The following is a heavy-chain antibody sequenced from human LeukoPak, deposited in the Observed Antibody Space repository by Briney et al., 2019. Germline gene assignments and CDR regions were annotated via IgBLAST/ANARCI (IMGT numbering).Heavy chain of an antibody. CDR2: ISSSSSYI. Sequence: KAGGSLRLSCAASGFTFSSYSTNWVRQAPGKGLEWVSSISSSSSYIYYADSVKGRFTISRDNAKNSLYLQMNSLRAEDTAVYYCARGGSSNWFDPWGQGTLVTVSS. J-gene: IGHJ5*02. CDR1: GFTFSSYS. D-gene: IGHD1-26*01. V-gene: IGHV3-21*01. CDR3: ARGGSSNWFDP.